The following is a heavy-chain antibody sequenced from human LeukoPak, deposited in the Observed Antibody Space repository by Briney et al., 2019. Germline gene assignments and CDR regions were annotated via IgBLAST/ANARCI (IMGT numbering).Heavy chain of an antibody. CDR1: GSSISSGSYY. J-gene: IGHJ5*02. Sequence: SQTLSLTCTVSGSSISSGSYYWSWIRQPAGKGLEWIGRIYTSGSTNYNPSLKSRVTISVDTSKNQFSLKLSSVTAADTAVYYCARGYCSSTSCYGYNWFDPWGQGTLVTVSS. V-gene: IGHV4-61*02. CDR2: IYTSGST. CDR3: ARGYCSSTSCYGYNWFDP. D-gene: IGHD2-2*01.